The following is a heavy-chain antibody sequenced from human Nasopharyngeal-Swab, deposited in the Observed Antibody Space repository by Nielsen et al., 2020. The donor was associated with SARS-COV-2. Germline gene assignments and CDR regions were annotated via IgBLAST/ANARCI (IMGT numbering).Heavy chain of an antibody. Sequence: SLKISCAASGFTFSSYGMHWVRQAPGKGLEWVAVISYDGSNKYYADSVKGRFTISRDNSKNTLYLQMNSLRAEDTAVYYCARGRAIVVVVAATSDYWGQGTLVTVSS. CDR3: ARGRAIVVVVAATSDY. D-gene: IGHD2-15*01. CDR2: ISYDGSNK. CDR1: GFTFSSYG. J-gene: IGHJ4*02. V-gene: IGHV3-30*03.